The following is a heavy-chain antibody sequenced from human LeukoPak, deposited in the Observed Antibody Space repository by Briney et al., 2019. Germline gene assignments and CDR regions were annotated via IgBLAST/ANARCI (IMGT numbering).Heavy chain of an antibody. D-gene: IGHD2-15*01. CDR2: VNRDGSET. Sequence: HPGGSLRLSCAASGFALSSHWMTWVRQVPGRGPEWVANVNRDGSETYYLDSVKGRFTISRDNSKNTLYLQMNTLRAEDTAVYYGARDGAPSEQWWPRSPWGQGTLVTVSS. J-gene: IGHJ5*02. CDR1: GFALSSHW. V-gene: IGHV3-7*01. CDR3: ARDGAPSEQWWPRSP.